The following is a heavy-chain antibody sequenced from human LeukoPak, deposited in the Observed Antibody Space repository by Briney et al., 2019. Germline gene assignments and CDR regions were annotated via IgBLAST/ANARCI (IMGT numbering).Heavy chain of an antibody. CDR1: GYTFTDYY. J-gene: IGHJ4*02. V-gene: IGHV1-2*02. D-gene: IGHD1-26*01. CDR2: INTNSGAT. Sequence: GASVKVSCKTSGYTFTDYYMHWVRQAPGQGLDWMGWINTNSGATNYAQKFHGRVTMTRDTSITTAYMELSRLRSDDTAVYYCTIPPGVGTTTDYWGQGTLVTVSS. CDR3: TIPPGVGTTTDY.